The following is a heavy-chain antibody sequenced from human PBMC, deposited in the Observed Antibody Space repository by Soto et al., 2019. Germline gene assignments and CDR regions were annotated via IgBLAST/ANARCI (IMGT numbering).Heavy chain of an antibody. CDR3: GRYADYYDSSGYYYEYYYEY. D-gene: IGHD3-22*01. CDR2: INAGNGNT. Sequence: ASAMVSLNASGYTFTCDAMHWVRQAPGQRLDWIGWINAGNGNTKYSQKLQGRVTITRDTSARTAYMELSSLRSADTAVYYCGRYADYYDSSGYYYEYYYEYWGQGTLDNVSS. J-gene: IGHJ4*02. V-gene: IGHV1-3*01. CDR1: GYTFTCDA.